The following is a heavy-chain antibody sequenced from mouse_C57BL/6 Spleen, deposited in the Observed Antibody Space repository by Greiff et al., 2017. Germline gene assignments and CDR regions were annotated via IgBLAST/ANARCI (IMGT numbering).Heavy chain of an antibody. CDR2: INPNNGGT. V-gene: IGHV1-22*01. CDR1: GYTFTDYN. J-gene: IGHJ2*01. Sequence: EVQLQQSGPELVKPGASVKMSCKASGYTFTDYNMHWVKQSHGKSLEWIGYINPNNGGTSYNQKFKGKATLTVNKSSSTAYMELRSLTSEESAVYYCASPSYDSNVDFDYWGQGTTLTVSS. CDR3: ASPSYDSNVDFDY. D-gene: IGHD2-5*01.